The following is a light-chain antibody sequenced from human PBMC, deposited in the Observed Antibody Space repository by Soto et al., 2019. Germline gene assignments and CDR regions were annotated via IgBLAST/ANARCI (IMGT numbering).Light chain of an antibody. CDR2: ATS. CDR1: QNIRSY. J-gene: IGKJ1*01. CDR3: QQGYSSRWT. Sequence: DIQMTQSPSSLSASVGDRVTITCRASQNIRSYLNWYQQKPGKAPQLRIYATSSLQTGVPSRFSASGSGTDFSLVISDLQPEDSATYYCQQGYSSRWTSGRGTKVEI. V-gene: IGKV1-39*01.